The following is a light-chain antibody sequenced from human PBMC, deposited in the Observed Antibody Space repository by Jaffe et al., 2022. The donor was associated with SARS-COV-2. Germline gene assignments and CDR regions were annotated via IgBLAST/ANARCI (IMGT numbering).Light chain of an antibody. CDR1: NIASRN. V-gene: IGLV3-9*01. Sequence: SYELTQALPVSVALGQTARITCGGNNIASRNVHWYQQKPGQAPVLVIYRDSNRPSGIPERFSGSNSGNTATLTISRAQAGDEADYYCQVWDSSSVVFGGGTKLTVL. CDR3: QVWDSSSVV. J-gene: IGLJ2*01. CDR2: RDS.